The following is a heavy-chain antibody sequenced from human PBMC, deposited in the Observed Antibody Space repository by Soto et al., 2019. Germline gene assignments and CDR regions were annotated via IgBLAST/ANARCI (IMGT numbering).Heavy chain of an antibody. CDR3: ATGPVVGSSDAFDI. CDR2: INPNSGGT. J-gene: IGHJ3*02. Sequence: ASVKVSCKASGYTFTGYYMHWVRQAPGQGLEWMGWINPNSGGTNYAQKFQGWATMTRDTSISTAYMELSRLRSDDTAVYYCATGPVVGSSDAFDIWGQGTMVTVSS. CDR1: GYTFTGYY. D-gene: IGHD2-2*01. V-gene: IGHV1-2*04.